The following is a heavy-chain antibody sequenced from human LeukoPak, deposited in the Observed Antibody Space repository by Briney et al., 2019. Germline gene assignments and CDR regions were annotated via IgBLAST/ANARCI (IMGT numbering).Heavy chain of an antibody. CDR1: GGSISSYY. CDR3: ARTTEGGYTYNYFYYYYMDV. D-gene: IGHD5-18*01. CDR2: IYYSGST. J-gene: IGHJ6*03. V-gene: IGHV4-59*01. Sequence: SETLSLTCTVSGGSISSYYWSWIRQPPGKGLEWIGYIYYSGSTDYNPSLKSRISISVDTSKNQFSLKLSSVTAADTAVYYCARTTEGGYTYNYFYYYYMDVWGKGTTVTISS.